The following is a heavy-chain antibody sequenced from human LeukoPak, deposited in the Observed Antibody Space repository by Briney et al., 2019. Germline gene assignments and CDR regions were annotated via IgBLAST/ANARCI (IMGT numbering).Heavy chain of an antibody. J-gene: IGHJ4*02. CDR3: ARDRPTGASRVFVVQ. CDR1: GFTFSTYA. CDR2: MSSGSSYI. V-gene: IGHV3-21*06. Sequence: GGSLRLSCTASGFTFSTYAMTWVRQAPGKGLEWISSMSSGSSYIYYADSVRGRFTISRDNTKNSLYLEMNNLRGEDTAIYYCARDRPTGASRVFVVQWGQGAPVTVSS. D-gene: IGHD2-21*01.